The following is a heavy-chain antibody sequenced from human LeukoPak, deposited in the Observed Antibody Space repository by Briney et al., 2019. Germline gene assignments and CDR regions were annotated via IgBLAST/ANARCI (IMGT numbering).Heavy chain of an antibody. CDR3: ARGLHFDY. D-gene: IGHD5-12*01. CDR2: INSDGSST. Sequence: VWVSRINSDGSSTSYADSVKGRFTISRDNAKNTLYLQMNSLRAEDTAVYYCARGLHFDYWGQGTLVTVSS. J-gene: IGHJ4*02. V-gene: IGHV3-74*01.